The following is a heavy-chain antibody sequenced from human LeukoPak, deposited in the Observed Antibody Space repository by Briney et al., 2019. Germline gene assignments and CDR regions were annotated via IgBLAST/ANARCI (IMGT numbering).Heavy chain of an antibody. CDR1: GYTLTELS. Sequence: GASVKVSCKVSGYTLTELSMHWVRQAPGRGLEWMGGFDPEDGETIYAQKFQGRVTMTRDTSISTAYMELSRLRSDDTAVYYCAREGGDGIVGALRGYMDVWGKGTTVTVSS. J-gene: IGHJ6*03. CDR3: AREGGDGIVGALRGYMDV. D-gene: IGHD1-26*01. CDR2: FDPEDGET. V-gene: IGHV1-24*01.